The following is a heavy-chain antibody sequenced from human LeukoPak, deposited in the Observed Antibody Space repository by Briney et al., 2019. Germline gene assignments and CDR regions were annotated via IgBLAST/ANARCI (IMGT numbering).Heavy chain of an antibody. CDR1: GGSISSSSYY. CDR2: IKQDGSEK. D-gene: IGHD1-7*01. CDR3: ARDEVRLQLPHGYVY. Sequence: PSETLSLTCTVSGGSISSSSYYWGWIRQAPGKGLEWVANIKQDGSEKHYVDSVKGRFTISRDNAKNSLYLQMNSLRAEDTAVYYCARDEVRLQLPHGYVYWGQGTLVTVSS. J-gene: IGHJ4*02. V-gene: IGHV3-7*01.